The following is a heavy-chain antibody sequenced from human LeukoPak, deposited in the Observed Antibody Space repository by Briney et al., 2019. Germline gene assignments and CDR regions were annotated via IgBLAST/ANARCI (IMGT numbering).Heavy chain of an antibody. V-gene: IGHV4-59*11. Sequence: ASETLSLTCTVSGVSIVRHYWIWILQPPGKGLEWIGHISYSGSTNYNPSLKSRVTISVDTSKNQVSLRLSSVTAADTAVYYCARDGEGDEGWDYWGQGTLVTVSS. J-gene: IGHJ4*02. CDR1: GVSIVRHY. D-gene: IGHD7-27*01. CDR2: ISYSGST. CDR3: ARDGEGDEGWDY.